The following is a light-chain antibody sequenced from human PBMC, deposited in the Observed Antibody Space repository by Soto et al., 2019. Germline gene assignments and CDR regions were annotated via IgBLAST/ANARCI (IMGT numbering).Light chain of an antibody. V-gene: IGKV3-15*01. Sequence: EIVMTQSPATLSVSPGERATLSCRASQSVSSNLAWYQQKPGQAPRVLIYGASTRATGIPARFSGSGSGTEFTLTISSLQSEDFSVYYFQHYNNWPRTFGQGTKVEIK. CDR2: GAS. CDR1: QSVSSN. J-gene: IGKJ1*01. CDR3: QHYNNWPRT.